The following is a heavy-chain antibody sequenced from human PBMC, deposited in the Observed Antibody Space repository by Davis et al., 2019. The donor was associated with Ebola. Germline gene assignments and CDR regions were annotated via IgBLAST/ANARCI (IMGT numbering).Heavy chain of an antibody. J-gene: IGHJ4*02. D-gene: IGHD5-18*01. CDR3: ARDRWIQLWSFDY. V-gene: IGHV3-11*01. Sequence: PGGSLRLSCAASGFTFSDYYMSWIRQAPGKGLEWVSYISSSGSTIYYADSVKGRFTISRDNAKNSLYLQMNSLRAEDTAVYYCARDRWIQLWSFDYWGQGTLVTVSS. CDR2: ISSSGSTI. CDR1: GFTFSDYY.